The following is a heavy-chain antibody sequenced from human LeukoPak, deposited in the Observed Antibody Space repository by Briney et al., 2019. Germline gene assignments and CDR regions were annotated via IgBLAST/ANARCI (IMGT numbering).Heavy chain of an antibody. CDR3: ARLTRSEDAFDI. V-gene: IGHV3-21*01. J-gene: IGHJ3*02. Sequence: ETLSLTCTVSGGSISSSSYYWGWIRQPPGKGLEWVSSISSSSSYIYYADSVKGRFTISRDNAKNSLYLQMNSLRAEDTAVYYCARLTRSEDAFDIWGQGTMVTVSS. CDR1: GGSISSSS. D-gene: IGHD3-9*01. CDR2: ISSSSSYI.